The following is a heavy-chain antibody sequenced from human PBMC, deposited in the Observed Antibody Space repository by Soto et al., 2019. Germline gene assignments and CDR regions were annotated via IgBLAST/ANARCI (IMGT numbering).Heavy chain of an antibody. Sequence: EVQLVESGGKWVQPGGSLRLSCSASGFTFSSYPLHWVRQAPGKGLEYVSTISRDRRNTYFADSVKGRFTISRDDSENSLYLHMSSLRVEDTAVYYCAKGGDYGDYGIYMDVWGKGTTVTVSS. CDR1: GFTFSSYP. J-gene: IGHJ6*03. V-gene: IGHV3-64D*08. CDR2: ISRDRRNT. D-gene: IGHD4-17*01. CDR3: AKGGDYGDYGIYMDV.